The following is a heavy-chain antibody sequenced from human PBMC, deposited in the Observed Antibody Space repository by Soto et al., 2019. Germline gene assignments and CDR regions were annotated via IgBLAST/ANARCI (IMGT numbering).Heavy chain of an antibody. CDR2: IDSDGSST. CDR1: GFTFSSYC. J-gene: IGHJ4*02. V-gene: IGHV3-74*01. D-gene: IGHD1-26*01. CDR3: TRAAEYSGRYYAPALIDY. Sequence: GGSLRLSCAASGFTFSSYCIHWVRQAPGKGLVWVSRIDSDGSSTFYADSVKGRFTISRDTAKNTLYLQMNSLRVEDTAVYYCTRAAEYSGRYYAPALIDYWGQGTLVTVSS.